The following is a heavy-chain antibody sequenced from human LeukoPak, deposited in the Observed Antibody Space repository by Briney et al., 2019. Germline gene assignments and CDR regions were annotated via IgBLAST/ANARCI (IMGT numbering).Heavy chain of an antibody. CDR3: ARVVASGGTTLIDH. CDR2: ISSSSSYI. J-gene: IGHJ4*02. D-gene: IGHD2-15*01. CDR1: GFTFSSYS. V-gene: IGHV3-21*01. Sequence: PGGSLRLSCAASGFTFSSYSMNWVRQAPGKGLEWVSSISSSSSYIYYADSVKGRFTISRDNAKNSLYLQMNSLRAEDTAVYYCARVVASGGTTLIDHWGQGTLVTVSS.